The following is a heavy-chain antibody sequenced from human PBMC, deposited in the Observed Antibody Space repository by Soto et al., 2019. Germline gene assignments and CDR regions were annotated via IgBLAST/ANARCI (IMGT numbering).Heavy chain of an antibody. Sequence: QVQLQESGPGLVKPSGTLSLTCAVSGGSISSSNWWSWVRQPPGKGLEWIGEIYHSGSTNYNPSLKSRVPISVDKSKNQFSLKLSSVTAADTAVYYCARDTREYYYDSSGYYSYYGMDVWGQGTTVTVSS. J-gene: IGHJ6*02. CDR3: ARDTREYYYDSSGYYSYYGMDV. CDR2: IYHSGST. CDR1: GGSISSSNW. D-gene: IGHD3-22*01. V-gene: IGHV4-4*02.